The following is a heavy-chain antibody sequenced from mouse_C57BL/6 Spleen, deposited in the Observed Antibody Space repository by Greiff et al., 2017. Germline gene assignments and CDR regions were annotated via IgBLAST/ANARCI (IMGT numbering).Heavy chain of an antibody. V-gene: IGHV1-19*01. CDR1: GYTFTDYY. D-gene: IGHD1-1*01. CDR3: ASITTVVATKGYFDV. Sequence: EVHLVESGPVLVKPGASVKMSCKASGYTFTDYYMNWVKQSHGKSLEWIGVINPYNGGTSYNQKFKGKATLTVDKSSSTAYMELNSLTSEDSAVYYCASITTVVATKGYFDVWGTGTTVTVSS. J-gene: IGHJ1*03. CDR2: INPYNGGT.